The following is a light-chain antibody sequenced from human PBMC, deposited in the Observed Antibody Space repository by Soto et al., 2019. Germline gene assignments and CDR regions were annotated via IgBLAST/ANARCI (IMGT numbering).Light chain of an antibody. Sequence: EIVLTQSPGTLSFSPGERATLSCRASQSVSSSYLAWYQQKPGQAPRLLIYGASTRATGVPPRFSGSGSGTEFTLTISSLQSEDFAVYYCQKFNKLPWTFGQGTKVDIK. J-gene: IGKJ1*01. CDR1: QSVSSSY. CDR2: GAS. CDR3: QKFNKLPWT. V-gene: IGKV3-15*01.